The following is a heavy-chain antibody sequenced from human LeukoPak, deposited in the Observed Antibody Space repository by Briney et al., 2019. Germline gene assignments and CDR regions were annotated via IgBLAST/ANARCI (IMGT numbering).Heavy chain of an antibody. CDR2: INPSGGST. CDR3: ARDWGVYSGSHGWFDP. D-gene: IGHD1-26*01. V-gene: IGHV1-46*01. Sequence: ASVKVSCKASGYTFTSYYMHWVRQAPGQGLEWMGIINPSGGSTSYAQEFQGRVTMTRDTSTSTAYMELRSLRSDDTAVYYCARDWGVYSGSHGWFDPWGQGTLVTVSS. CDR1: GYTFTSYY. J-gene: IGHJ5*02.